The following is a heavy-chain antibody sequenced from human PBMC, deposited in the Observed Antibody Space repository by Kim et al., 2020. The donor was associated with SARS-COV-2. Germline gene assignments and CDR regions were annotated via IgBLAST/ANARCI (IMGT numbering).Heavy chain of an antibody. D-gene: IGHD2-15*01. CDR3: TKAPEGYCRGARCYPFDY. CDR1: GFTFSSYA. Sequence: GGSLRLSCAASGFTFSSYAMSWVRQSPGRGLEWVAAISDNGVGTYHADSVKGRFTISRDNSKNTLYLQMGSLRVEDTAVYYCTKAPEGYCRGARCYPFDYWGQGNLVTVSA. V-gene: IGHV3-23*01. CDR2: ISDNGVGT. J-gene: IGHJ4*02.